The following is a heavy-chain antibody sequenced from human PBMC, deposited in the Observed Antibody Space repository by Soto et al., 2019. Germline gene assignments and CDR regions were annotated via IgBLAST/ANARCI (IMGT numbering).Heavy chain of an antibody. CDR2: IIPIFGTA. CDR1: GGTFSSYA. V-gene: IGHV1-69*13. CDR3: ARGATDTAMANYYYYGMDV. D-gene: IGHD5-18*01. J-gene: IGHJ6*02. Sequence: SVKVSCKASGGTFSSYAISWVRQAPGQGLEWMGGIIPIFGTANYAQKFQGRVTITADESTSTAYMELSSLRSEDTAVYYCARGATDTAMANYYYYGMDVWGQGTTVTVSS.